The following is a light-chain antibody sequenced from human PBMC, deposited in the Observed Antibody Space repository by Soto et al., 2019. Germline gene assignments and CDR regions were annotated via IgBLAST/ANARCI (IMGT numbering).Light chain of an antibody. CDR1: RGDVGAYNY. CDR3: NSYAVSNTFV. V-gene: IGLV2-8*01. J-gene: IGLJ1*01. CDR2: EVN. Sequence: QSALTQPPSASGSPGQSVTISCTGTRGDVGAYNYVSWYQQHPGKAPKLVIFEVNKRPSGVPDRFSGSKSGNTASLTVSGLQTEDEADYYCNSYAVSNTFVFGTGTKVTVL.